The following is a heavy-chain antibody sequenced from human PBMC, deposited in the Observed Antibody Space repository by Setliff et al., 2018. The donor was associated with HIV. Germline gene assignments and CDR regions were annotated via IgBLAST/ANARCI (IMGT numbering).Heavy chain of an antibody. D-gene: IGHD3-22*01. CDR1: GFTFDDYG. Sequence: GGSLRLSCAASGFTFDDYGMSWVRQTPRKGLEWVSGINWNGGSTGYADSVKGRFTISRDNGYSSLYLQMNGLRAEDTALYYCARYGSSGYYYARYWVFDYWGQGTLVTVSS. J-gene: IGHJ4*02. CDR3: ARYGSSGYYYARYWVFDY. CDR2: INWNGGST. V-gene: IGHV3-20*04.